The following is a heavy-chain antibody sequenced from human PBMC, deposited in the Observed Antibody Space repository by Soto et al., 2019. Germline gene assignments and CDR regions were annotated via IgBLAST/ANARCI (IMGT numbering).Heavy chain of an antibody. J-gene: IGHJ1*01. CDR3: ARASDYGDYDAEYFQH. V-gene: IGHV3-33*01. CDR2: IRYDGSNK. CDR1: GFTFSSYG. D-gene: IGHD4-17*01. Sequence: QVQLVESGGGVVQPGRSLRLSCAASGFTFSSYGMHWVRQAPGKGLEWVAVIRYDGSNKYYADSVKGRFTISRDNSKNTAYPRMDTRRTADTAGDYGARASDYGDYDAEYFQHWGQGTLVTVSS.